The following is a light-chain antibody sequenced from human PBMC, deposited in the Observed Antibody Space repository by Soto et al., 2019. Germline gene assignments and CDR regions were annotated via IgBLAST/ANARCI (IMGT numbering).Light chain of an antibody. CDR3: QQYGTSPFT. V-gene: IGKV3-20*01. CDR1: QSVSSSY. J-gene: IGKJ5*01. Sequence: EIVLTQSPSPLSLSPGERATLSCRASQSVSSSYLAWYQQKPGQAPRLLIHTASSRATGIPDRFSGSGYGTDFTLTISGLEPEDFAVYHCQQYGTSPFTFGQGTRLEIK. CDR2: TAS.